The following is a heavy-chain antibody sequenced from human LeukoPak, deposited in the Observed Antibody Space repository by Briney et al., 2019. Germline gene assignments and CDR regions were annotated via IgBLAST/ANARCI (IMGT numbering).Heavy chain of an antibody. CDR1: GFTFSSYG. V-gene: IGHV3-30*02. J-gene: IGHJ4*02. D-gene: IGHD6-6*01. CDR3: AKDLEEYSSSELDY. Sequence: PGGSLRLSCAASGFTFSSYGMHWVRQAPGKGLEWVAFIRYDGSNKYYADSVKGRLTISRDNSKNTLYLQMNSLRAEDTAAYYCAKDLEEYSSSELDYWGQRTLVTVSS. CDR2: IRYDGSNK.